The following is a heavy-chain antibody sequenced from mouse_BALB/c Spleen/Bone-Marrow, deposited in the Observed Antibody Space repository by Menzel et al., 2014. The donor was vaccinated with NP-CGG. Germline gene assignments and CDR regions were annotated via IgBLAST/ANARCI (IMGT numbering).Heavy chain of an antibody. J-gene: IGHJ4*01. CDR3: ARERRSRAMDY. Sequence: VQLQESGPELVKPGASVRISCKASGYTFTSYYIHWVKQRPGQGLEWIGWIYPGNVNTKYNEKFKGKVTLTADKSSSTAYMQSVCLTSGDSAVYFCARERRSRAMDYWGQGTSVTVSS. CDR1: GYTFTSYY. CDR2: IYPGNVNT. V-gene: IGHV1S56*01.